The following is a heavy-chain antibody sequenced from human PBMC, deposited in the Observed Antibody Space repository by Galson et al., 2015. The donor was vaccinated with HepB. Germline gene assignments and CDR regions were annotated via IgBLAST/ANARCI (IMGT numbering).Heavy chain of an antibody. CDR3: ARDGQYYYDSRPLWYFDL. CDR2: ISCDGSNK. D-gene: IGHD3-22*01. V-gene: IGHV3-30*04. CDR1: GFTLSSYA. J-gene: IGHJ2*01. Sequence: SLRLSCAASGFTLSSYAMHWVRQAPGKGLEWVAVISCDGSNKYYADSVKGRFTISRDNSKNTLYLQMNSLRAEDTAVYYCARDGQYYYDSRPLWYFDLWGRGTLVTVSS.